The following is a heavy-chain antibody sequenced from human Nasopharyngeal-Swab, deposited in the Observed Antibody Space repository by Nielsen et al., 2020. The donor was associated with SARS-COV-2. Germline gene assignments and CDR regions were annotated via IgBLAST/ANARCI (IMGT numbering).Heavy chain of an antibody. CDR3: ARHKVGSTMVRDDAFDI. CDR2: IYYSGST. Sequence: LSCTVSGGSISSYYWSWIRQPPGKGLEWIGYIYYSGSTNYNPSLKSRVTISVDTSKNQFSLKLSSVTAADTAVYYCARHKVGSTMVRDDAFDIWGQGTMVTVSS. V-gene: IGHV4-59*08. CDR1: GGSISSYY. J-gene: IGHJ3*02. D-gene: IGHD3-10*01.